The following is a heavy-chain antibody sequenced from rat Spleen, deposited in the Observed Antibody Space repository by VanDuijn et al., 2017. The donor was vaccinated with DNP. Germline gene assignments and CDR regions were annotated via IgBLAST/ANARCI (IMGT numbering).Heavy chain of an antibody. CDR3: TRLLIRDTEGFAY. Sequence: EVQLVESGGDLVQPGRSLKLSCVAFGFTFNDYWMAWIRQVPGKGLEWLGAITGSGGGTYYSGSVKGRFTISRDNAKNTQYLQMDSLRSEDTATYYCTRLLIRDTEGFAYWGQGTLVTVSS. CDR1: GFTFNDYW. CDR2: ITGSGGGT. J-gene: IGHJ3*01. D-gene: IGHD4-3*01. V-gene: IGHV5-31*01.